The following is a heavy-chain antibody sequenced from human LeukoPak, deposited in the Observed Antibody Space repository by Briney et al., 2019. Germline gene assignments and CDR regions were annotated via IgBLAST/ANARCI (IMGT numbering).Heavy chain of an antibody. D-gene: IGHD2-2*01. CDR3: ATISRIVVVPAAISANGFDP. V-gene: IGHV4-34*01. CDR2: INHSGST. J-gene: IGHJ5*02. Sequence: ASETLSLTCAVYGGSFSGYYWSWIRQPPGKGLEWIGEINHSGSTNYNPSLKSRVTISVDTSKNQFSLKLSSVTAADTAVYYCATISRIVVVPAAISANGFDPWGQGTLVTVSS. CDR1: GGSFSGYY.